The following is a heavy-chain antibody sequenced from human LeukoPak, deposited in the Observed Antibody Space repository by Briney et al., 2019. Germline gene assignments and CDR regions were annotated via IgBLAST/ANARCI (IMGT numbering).Heavy chain of an antibody. D-gene: IGHD4-11*01. CDR3: AGSNSVDYYHGMDV. Sequence: GGSLRLSCAASGFTFSTYWMNWVRQAPGNGLEWVANIRQDGSEKYFVDSVKGRFTISRDNAKNSLYLQMNSLRAEDTAVYYCAGSNSVDYYHGMDVWGQGTTVTVSS. J-gene: IGHJ6*02. CDR1: GFTFSTYW. V-gene: IGHV3-7*04. CDR2: IRQDGSEK.